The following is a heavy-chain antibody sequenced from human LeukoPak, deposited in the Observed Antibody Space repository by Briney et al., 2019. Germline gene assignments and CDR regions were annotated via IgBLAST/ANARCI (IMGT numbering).Heavy chain of an antibody. CDR3: ARVLDTLYYDSSGYSAFDI. CDR1: GYTFTGYY. J-gene: IGHJ3*02. D-gene: IGHD3-22*01. CDR2: INPNSGGT. V-gene: IGHV1-2*02. Sequence: GASVKVSCKASGYTFTGYYMHWVRQAPGQGLEWMGWINPNSGGTNYAQKFQGRVTMTRDTSISTAYMELSRLRSDDTAVYYCARVLDTLYYDSSGYSAFDIWGQGTMVTVSS.